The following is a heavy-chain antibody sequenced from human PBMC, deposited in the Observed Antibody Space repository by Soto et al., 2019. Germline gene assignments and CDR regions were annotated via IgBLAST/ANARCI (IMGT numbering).Heavy chain of an antibody. V-gene: IGHV4-59*01. J-gene: IGHJ4*02. CDR2: IYYSGST. CDR3: AKQVSTEAGDYLDY. Sequence: SETLSLTCTVSGGSISSYYWSWIRQPPGKGLEWIGYIYYSGSTNYNPSLKSRVTISVDTSKNQFSLKLSSVTAADTAVYYCAKQVSTEAGDYLDYWGQGTRVPVSS. CDR1: GGSISSYY. D-gene: IGHD1-26*01.